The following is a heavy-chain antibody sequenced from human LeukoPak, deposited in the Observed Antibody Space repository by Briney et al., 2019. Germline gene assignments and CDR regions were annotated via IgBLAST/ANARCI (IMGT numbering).Heavy chain of an antibody. CDR1: GFTFSSYA. CDR3: AKSDCSGGSCYENY. D-gene: IGHD2-15*01. V-gene: IGHV3-23*01. Sequence: GGSLRLSCAASGFTFSSYAMSWVRQAPGKGLEWASAISGSGGSTYYADSVKGRFTISRDNSKNTLYLQMNSLRAEDTAVYYCAKSDCSGGSCYENYWGQGTLVTVSS. CDR2: ISGSGGST. J-gene: IGHJ4*02.